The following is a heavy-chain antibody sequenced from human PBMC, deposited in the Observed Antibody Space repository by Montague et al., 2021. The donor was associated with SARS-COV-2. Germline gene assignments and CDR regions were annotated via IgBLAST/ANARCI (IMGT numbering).Heavy chain of an antibody. CDR1: GGSISSYY. Sequence: SETLSLTCTVSGGSISSYYWSWIRQPPGKGLEWIGCIYYSGSTXXXPSXXXRVTISVDTSKNQFSLKLSSVTAADTAVYYCARHVRRERQVVVAALSGFDPWGQGTLVTVSS. D-gene: IGHD2-15*01. CDR3: ARHVRRERQVVVAALSGFDP. CDR2: IYYSGST. V-gene: IGHV4-59*08. J-gene: IGHJ5*02.